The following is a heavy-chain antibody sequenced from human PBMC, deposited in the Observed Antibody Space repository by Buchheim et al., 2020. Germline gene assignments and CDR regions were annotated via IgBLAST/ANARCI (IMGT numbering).Heavy chain of an antibody. CDR2: IYHSGST. D-gene: IGHD4-23*01. V-gene: IGHV4-30-2*01. CDR1: GGSISSGGYS. Sequence: QLQLQESGSGLVKPSQTLSLACAVSGGSISSGGYSWSWIRQPPGKGLEWIGYIYHSGSTYYNPSLKSRVTISVDTSKNQFSLKLSSVTAADTAVYYCARVTPDYGGKGYYYYYMDVWGKGTT. CDR3: ARVTPDYGGKGYYYYYMDV. J-gene: IGHJ6*03.